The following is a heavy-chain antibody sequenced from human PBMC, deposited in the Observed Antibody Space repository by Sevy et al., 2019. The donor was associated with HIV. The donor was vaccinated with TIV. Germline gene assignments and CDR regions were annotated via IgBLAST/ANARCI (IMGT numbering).Heavy chain of an antibody. J-gene: IGHJ6*02. CDR2: IKLGGSEK. CDR3: ARDCSSTSCLWGLDV. Sequence: GGSLRLSCAASGFTFSNYWMSWVRQAPGKGLEWVANIKLGGSEKYYVDSVKGRFTISRDNAKNSLYLQMNSLRAEDTALYYCARDCSSTSCLWGLDVWGQGTTVTVSS. D-gene: IGHD2-2*01. V-gene: IGHV3-7*03. CDR1: GFTFSNYW.